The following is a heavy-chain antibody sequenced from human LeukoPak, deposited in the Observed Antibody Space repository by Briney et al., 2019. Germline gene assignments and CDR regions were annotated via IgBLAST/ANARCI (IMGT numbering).Heavy chain of an antibody. CDR1: GYSFTSYW. J-gene: IGHJ6*03. D-gene: IGHD3-22*01. CDR2: IYPGDSDT. Sequence: GESLKISCKGSGYSFTSYWVGWVRQMPGKGLEWMGIIYPGDSDTRYSPSFQGQVTISADKSISTAYLQWSSLKASDTAMYYCATQYYYDRRFWYYYYMDVWGKGTTVTVSS. CDR3: ATQYYYDRRFWYYYYMDV. V-gene: IGHV5-51*01.